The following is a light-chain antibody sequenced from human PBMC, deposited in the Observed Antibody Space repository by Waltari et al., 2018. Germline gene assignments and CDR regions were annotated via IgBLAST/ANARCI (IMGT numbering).Light chain of an antibody. J-gene: IGKJ5*01. Sequence: EIVMTQSPATLSVSPGERATLSCRASQSVSSNLAWYQQKPGQAPRLLIYGVSTRATGIPARFSGSGSGTEFTLTINSLQSEDVAVYYCQQYSSTPLTFGQGTRLEIK. V-gene: IGKV3-15*01. CDR2: GVS. CDR1: QSVSSN. CDR3: QQYSSTPLT.